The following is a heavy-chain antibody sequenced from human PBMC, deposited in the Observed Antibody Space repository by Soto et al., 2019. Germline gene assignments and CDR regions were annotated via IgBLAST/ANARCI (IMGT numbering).Heavy chain of an antibody. V-gene: IGHV4-34*01. J-gene: IGHJ4*02. D-gene: IGHD2-8*02. Sequence: QVQLQQWGAGLLKPSETLSLTCAVYGGSFSGYYWTWIRQPPGRGLEWIGEINHSGSTNYNPSLTSRVTISVDTSKNQFSLKLTSVTAADTAVYYCARDKITGLFDYWGQGTLVTVSS. CDR1: GGSFSGYY. CDR2: INHSGST. CDR3: ARDKITGLFDY.